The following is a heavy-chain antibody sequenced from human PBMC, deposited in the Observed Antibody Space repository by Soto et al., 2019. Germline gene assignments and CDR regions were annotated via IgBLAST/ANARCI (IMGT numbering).Heavy chain of an antibody. J-gene: IGHJ6*02. CDR1: GGTFSSYA. CDR3: ARKHQYSSSWYAAMDV. CDR2: IIPIFGTA. Sequence: QVQLVQSGAEVKKPGSSVKVSCKASGGTFSSYAISWVRQAPGQGLEWMGGIIPIFGTANYAQKFQGRVTITADESTSTAYMEPSSLRSEDTAVYYCARKHQYSSSWYAAMDVWGQGTTVTVSS. V-gene: IGHV1-69*12. D-gene: IGHD6-13*01.